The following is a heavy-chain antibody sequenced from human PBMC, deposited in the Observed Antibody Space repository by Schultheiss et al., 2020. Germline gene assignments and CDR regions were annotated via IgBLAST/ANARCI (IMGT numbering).Heavy chain of an antibody. CDR3: ARGVYGDYVYFDY. Sequence: GGSLRLSCAASGFTVSSNYMSWVRQAPGKGLEWVAVISYDGSNKYYADSVKGRFTISRDNSKNTLYLQMNSLRAEDTAVYYCARGVYGDYVYFDYWGQGTLVTVSS. D-gene: IGHD4-17*01. V-gene: IGHV3-30*03. J-gene: IGHJ4*02. CDR1: GFTVSSNY. CDR2: ISYDGSNK.